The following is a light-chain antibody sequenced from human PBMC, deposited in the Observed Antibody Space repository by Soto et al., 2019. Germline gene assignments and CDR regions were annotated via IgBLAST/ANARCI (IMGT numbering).Light chain of an antibody. CDR2: KAS. CDR3: QQYNSYST. CDR1: QSISSW. V-gene: IGKV1-5*03. Sequence: DIQMTQSPSTLSASVGDSVTITFRASQSISSWLAWYQQKPGKAPKLLIYKASSLESGVPSRFSGSGSGTEFTLTISSLQPDDFATYYCQQYNSYSTFGQGTKVDIK. J-gene: IGKJ1*01.